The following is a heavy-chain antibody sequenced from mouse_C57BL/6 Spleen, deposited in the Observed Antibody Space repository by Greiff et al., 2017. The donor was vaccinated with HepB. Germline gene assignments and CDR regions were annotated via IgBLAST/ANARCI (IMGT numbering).Heavy chain of an antibody. V-gene: IGHV1-64*01. D-gene: IGHD2-5*01. CDR1: GYTFTSYW. J-gene: IGHJ1*03. CDR3: AREGYSNYEYFDV. Sequence: QVQLQQPGAELVKPGASVKLSCKASGYTFTSYWMHWVKQRPGQGLEWIGMIHHNSGSTNYNEKFKSKATLTVDKSSSTAYMQLISLTSEDSAVYYFAREGYSNYEYFDVWGTGTTVTVSS. CDR2: IHHNSGST.